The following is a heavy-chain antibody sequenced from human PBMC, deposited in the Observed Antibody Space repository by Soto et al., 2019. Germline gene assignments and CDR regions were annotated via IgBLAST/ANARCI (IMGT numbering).Heavy chain of an antibody. CDR1: GFTFSSYA. D-gene: IGHD2-2*01. Sequence: GGSLRLSCATSGFTFSSYAMHWVRQAPGKGLEWVAVISYDGSNKYYADSVKGRFTISRDNSKNTLYLQMNSLRAEDTAVYYCARVGKYCSSTSCYLYSGYDWAFDIWGQGTMVTVSS. CDR2: ISYDGSNK. V-gene: IGHV3-30-3*01. CDR3: ARVGKYCSSTSCYLYSGYDWAFDI. J-gene: IGHJ3*02.